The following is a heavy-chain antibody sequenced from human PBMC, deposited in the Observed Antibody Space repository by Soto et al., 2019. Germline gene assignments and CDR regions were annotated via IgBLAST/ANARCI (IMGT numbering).Heavy chain of an antibody. J-gene: IGHJ4*02. CDR3: ARESEDLTSNFDY. V-gene: IGHV3-21*06. CDR1: GFTFTRYS. CDR2: ISSTTNYI. Sequence: GGSLRLSCAASGFTFTRYSMNWARQAPGKGLEWVSSISSTTNYIYYGDSMKGRFTISRDNAKNSLYLEMNSLRAEDTAVYYCARESEDLTSNFDYWGQGTLVTVSS.